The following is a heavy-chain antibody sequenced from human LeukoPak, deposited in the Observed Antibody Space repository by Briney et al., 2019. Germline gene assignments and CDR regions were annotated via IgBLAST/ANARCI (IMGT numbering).Heavy chain of an antibody. Sequence: SQTLSLTCAVSGGSISSGGYSWSWIRQPPGKGLEWIGYIYQSGSTYYNPSLKSRVTISVDRSKNQFSLKLSSVTAADTAVYYCARVRYCSSTSCYAERGYFDYWGQGTLVTVSS. CDR1: GGSISSGGYS. CDR3: ARVRYCSSTSCYAERGYFDY. J-gene: IGHJ4*02. V-gene: IGHV4-30-2*01. D-gene: IGHD2-2*01. CDR2: IYQSGST.